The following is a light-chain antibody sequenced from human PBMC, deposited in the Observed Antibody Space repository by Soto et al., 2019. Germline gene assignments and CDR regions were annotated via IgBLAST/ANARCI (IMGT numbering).Light chain of an antibody. V-gene: IGKV1-39*01. CDR2: AAS. J-gene: IGKJ2*01. Sequence: DIQMTQSRSSLSASVGDRVTITCRTSESISSYLNWYQQKPGKAPKLLIYAASSLQSGVPSRFSGSGSGTDFTLTISSLQPEVFATYYCQQSYSTPYTFGQGTKLEIK. CDR1: ESISSY. CDR3: QQSYSTPYT.